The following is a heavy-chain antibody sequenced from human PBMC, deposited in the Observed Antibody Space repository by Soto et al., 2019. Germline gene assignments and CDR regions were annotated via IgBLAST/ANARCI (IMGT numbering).Heavy chain of an antibody. D-gene: IGHD2-8*01. J-gene: IGHJ6*03. V-gene: IGHV4-59*08. CDR1: GSSFSSHY. CDR3: TRQYGYYYYVDV. CDR2: VFYTGST. Sequence: SATLSLTCKVSGSSFSSHYWSWIRLPPSEGKEWIGYVFYTGSTNYNHSLRRSFLISVDTHQNRFSLKMRSVNARDTAVYYSTRQYGYYYYVDVWGKWTTVKVSS.